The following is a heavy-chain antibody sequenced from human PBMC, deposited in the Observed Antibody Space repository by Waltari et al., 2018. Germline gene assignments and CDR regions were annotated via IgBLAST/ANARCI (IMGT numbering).Heavy chain of an antibody. J-gene: IGHJ5*02. CDR3: ARSRMNSEDRLDR. V-gene: IGHV4-4*07. Sequence: QVQLQESGPGLVKPSETLSLPCTVPGDSSSRYCWTWIRPPAGKGLEWIGRIYTSGGTSSNPSLKSRVTMSVDTSKNEFFLKLRSVTAADTAVYYCARSRMNSEDRLDRWGQGTLVTVSS. D-gene: IGHD1-26*01. CDR2: IYTSGGT. CDR1: GDSSSRYC.